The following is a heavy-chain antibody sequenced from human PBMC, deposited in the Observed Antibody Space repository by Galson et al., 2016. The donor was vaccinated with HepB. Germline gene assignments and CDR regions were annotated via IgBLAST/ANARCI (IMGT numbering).Heavy chain of an antibody. J-gene: IGHJ4*02. D-gene: IGHD3-9*01. Sequence: WIRQPPGKGLEWIAYIYYSGDANYNPSLRSRVTISVDTSKNHSSLKLTSVTAADTAVYFFAREDFDTYPDYWGQGALVTVSS. V-gene: IGHV4-61*03. CDR3: AREDFDTYPDY. CDR2: IYYSGDA.